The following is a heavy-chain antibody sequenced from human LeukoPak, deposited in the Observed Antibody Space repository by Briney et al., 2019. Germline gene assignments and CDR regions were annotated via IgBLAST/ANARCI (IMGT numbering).Heavy chain of an antibody. Sequence: SETLSLTCTVSGGSISSYYWSWIRQPPGKGLEWIGYIYYSGSTNHNPSLKSRVTISVDTSKNQFSLKLSSVTAADTAVYYCARVSTSGPPDYWGQGTLVTVSS. D-gene: IGHD5-12*01. CDR3: ARVSTSGPPDY. J-gene: IGHJ4*02. CDR2: IYYSGST. CDR1: GGSISSYY. V-gene: IGHV4-59*01.